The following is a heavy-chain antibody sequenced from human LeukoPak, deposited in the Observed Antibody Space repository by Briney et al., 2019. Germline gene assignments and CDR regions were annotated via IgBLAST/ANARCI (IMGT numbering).Heavy chain of an antibody. CDR1: GGSISSYY. V-gene: IGHV4-59*01. CDR2: IYYSGST. Sequence: SETLSLTCTVSGGSISSYYWSWIRRPPGKGLEWIGYIYYSGSTNYNPSLKSRVTISVDTSKNQFSLKLSSVTAADTAVYYCARATVTTVDFDYWGQGTLVTVSS. D-gene: IGHD4-17*01. CDR3: ARATVTTVDFDY. J-gene: IGHJ4*02.